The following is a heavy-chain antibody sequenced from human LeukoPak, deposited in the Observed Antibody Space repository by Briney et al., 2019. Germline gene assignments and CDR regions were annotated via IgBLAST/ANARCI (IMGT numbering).Heavy chain of an antibody. CDR2: IRSKAYGGTT. D-gene: IGHD3-10*01. CDR3: TSRGVRGGYYFDY. J-gene: IGHJ4*02. CDR1: GFTFGDHA. V-gene: IGHV3-49*04. Sequence: GRSLRLSCTASGFTFGDHAMSWVRQAPGKGLEWVGFIRSKAYGGTTEYAASVKGRFTISRDDSKSIAYLQMNSLKTEDTAVYYCTSRGVRGGYYFDYWGQGTLVTVSS.